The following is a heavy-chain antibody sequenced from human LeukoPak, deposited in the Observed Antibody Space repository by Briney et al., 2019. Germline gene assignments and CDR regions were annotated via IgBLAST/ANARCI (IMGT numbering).Heavy chain of an antibody. V-gene: IGHV1-18*01. D-gene: IGHD6-13*01. CDR1: GGTFSSYA. Sequence: ASVKVSCKASGGTFSSYAISWVRQAPGQGLEWMGWISAYNGNTNYAQELQGRVTMTTDTSTSTAYMELRSLRSDDTAVYYCARWPGIAAAGTLYYFDYWGQGTLVTVSS. J-gene: IGHJ4*02. CDR2: ISAYNGNT. CDR3: ARWPGIAAAGTLYYFDY.